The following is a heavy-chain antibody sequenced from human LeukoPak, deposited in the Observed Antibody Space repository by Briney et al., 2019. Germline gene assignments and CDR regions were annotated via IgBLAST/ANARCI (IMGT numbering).Heavy chain of an antibody. CDR3: ARTTMVRGVTRHFDY. CDR1: GYSFTSYW. CDR2: IYPGDSDT. V-gene: IGHV5-51*01. D-gene: IGHD3-10*01. Sequence: GESLKISCKGSGYSFTSYWIGWVRQMPGKGLEWRGIIYPGDSDTRYSPSFQGQVTISADKSISTAYLQWSSLKASDTAMYYCARTTMVRGVTRHFDYWGQGTLVTVSS. J-gene: IGHJ4*02.